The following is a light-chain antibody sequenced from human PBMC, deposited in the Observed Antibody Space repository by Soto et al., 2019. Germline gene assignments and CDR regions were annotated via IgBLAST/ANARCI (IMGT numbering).Light chain of an antibody. J-gene: IGLJ1*01. V-gene: IGLV1-44*01. CDR2: SNN. Sequence: QAVVTQPPSASGTPGQRVTISCSGSSSNIRSNTVNWYQQLPGTAPKLLIYSNNQRPSGVPDRFSGSKSGTSASLAISGLQSEDEADYYCAAWDDSIYVFGTGTKLTVL. CDR1: SSNIRSNT. CDR3: AAWDDSIYV.